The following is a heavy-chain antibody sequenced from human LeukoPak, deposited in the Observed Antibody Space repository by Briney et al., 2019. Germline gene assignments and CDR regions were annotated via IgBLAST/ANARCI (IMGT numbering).Heavy chain of an antibody. CDR3: AKGGLPLNYYGMDV. CDR2: ISGSGGST. J-gene: IGHJ6*02. CDR1: GFTFNSYA. Sequence: GGSLRLSCAASGFTFNSYAMSWVRQAPGKGLEWVSAISGSGGSTYYADSVKGRFTISRDNSKNTLYLQMNSLRAEDTAVYYCAKGGLPLNYYGMDVWGQGTTVTVSS. D-gene: IGHD4-11*01. V-gene: IGHV3-23*01.